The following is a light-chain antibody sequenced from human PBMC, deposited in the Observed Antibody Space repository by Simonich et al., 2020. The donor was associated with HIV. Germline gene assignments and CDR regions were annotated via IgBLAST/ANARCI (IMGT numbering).Light chain of an antibody. CDR1: QSVSSN. CDR2: GAS. Sequence: EVVMTQSPATLSVSPGERATLPCRARQSVSSNFAWYQQKPGQAPRLLIYGASTRATGIPARFSGSGSWTEFTLTISSMQSEDFAVYYCQQYDNWPLLFGQGTKLEIK. CDR3: QQYDNWPLL. J-gene: IGKJ2*01. V-gene: IGKV3-15*01.